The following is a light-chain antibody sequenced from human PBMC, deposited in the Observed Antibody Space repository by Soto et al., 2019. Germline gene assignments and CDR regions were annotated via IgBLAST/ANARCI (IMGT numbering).Light chain of an antibody. CDR1: QSVSKN. CDR3: QQYNDFPPWT. CDR2: GAS. V-gene: IGKV3-15*01. J-gene: IGKJ1*01. Sequence: EVVMTQSPATLSVSPGETATLSCRASQSVSKNVAWYQQKPGQAPRLLIYGASTRATGVPARFTCSGSGTEFTLTISSLQSEDFAVYYCQQYNDFPPWTFGQGTKVEVK.